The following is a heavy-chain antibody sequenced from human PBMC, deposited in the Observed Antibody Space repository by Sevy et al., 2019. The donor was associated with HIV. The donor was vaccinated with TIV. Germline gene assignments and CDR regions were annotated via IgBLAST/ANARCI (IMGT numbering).Heavy chain of an antibody. V-gene: IGHV3-11*01. D-gene: IGHD3-22*01. CDR2: ISSSGSTI. J-gene: IGHJ6*02. CDR1: GFTFSDYY. CDR3: ARGRGYYDSSGYYPDYYYYYGMDV. Sequence: GGSLRLSCAASGFTFSDYYMSWIRQAPGKGLEWVSYISSSGSTIYYADSVKGRFTISRDNAKNSLYLQMNGLRAEDTAVYYCARGRGYYDSSGYYPDYYYYYGMDVWGQGTTVTVSS.